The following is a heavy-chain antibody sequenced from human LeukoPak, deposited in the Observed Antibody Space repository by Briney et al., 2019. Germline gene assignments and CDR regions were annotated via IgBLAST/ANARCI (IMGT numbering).Heavy chain of an antibody. CDR2: MNPNSGNT. CDR1: GYTFTSYD. Sequence: ASVKVSCKASGYTFTSYDINWVRQATGQGLEWMGWMNPNSGNTGYAQKFQGRVTMTRNTSISTAYMELSSLRSEDTAVYYCAGGSSHYDFWSGYYATGEYYYYMDVWGKGTTVTVSS. D-gene: IGHD3-3*01. V-gene: IGHV1-8*01. CDR3: AGGSSHYDFWSGYYATGEYYYYMDV. J-gene: IGHJ6*03.